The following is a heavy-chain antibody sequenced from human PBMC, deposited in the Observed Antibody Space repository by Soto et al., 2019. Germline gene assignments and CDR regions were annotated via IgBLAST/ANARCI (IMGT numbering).Heavy chain of an antibody. J-gene: IGHJ4*02. D-gene: IGHD1-1*01. Sequence: MRWINAGNGNTKYSQKFQGRVTITRDTSASTAYMELSSLRSEDTAVYYCARGTLCFDYWGQGPLVTFSA. CDR3: ARGTLCFDY. CDR2: INAGNGNT. V-gene: IGHV1-3*01.